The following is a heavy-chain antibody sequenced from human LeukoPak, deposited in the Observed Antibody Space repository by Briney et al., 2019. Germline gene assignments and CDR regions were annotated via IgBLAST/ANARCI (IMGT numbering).Heavy chain of an antibody. V-gene: IGHV3-23*01. CDR1: GFTFSDYA. D-gene: IGHD1-1*01. Sequence: GSLRLSCVASGFTFSDYAMSWVRQAPGRGLEWVAAISGSGGYTYYADSVKGRFTISRDNSKNTLYLHMNSLRVEDTAVYYCAKDQLIVYFDYWGQGTLVTVSS. CDR2: ISGSGGYT. CDR3: AKDQLIVYFDY. J-gene: IGHJ4*02.